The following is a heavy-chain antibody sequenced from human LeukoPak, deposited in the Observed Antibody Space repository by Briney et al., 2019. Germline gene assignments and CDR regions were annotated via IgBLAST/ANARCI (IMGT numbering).Heavy chain of an antibody. CDR1: AGSISSYY. J-gene: IGHJ6*03. D-gene: IGHD4-23*01. Sequence: SETLSLTGTVSAGSISSYYWSWIRQAPGKGLEGIGYIYYSGRTTYNPSLKSRVSISVGTSKAQFSLKLRSVKAADTAVYYCARAEHGDGGNSWEVGAYYYSLDVWGKGTMVTISS. CDR3: ARAEHGDGGNSWEVGAYYYSLDV. CDR2: IYYSGRT. V-gene: IGHV4-59*01.